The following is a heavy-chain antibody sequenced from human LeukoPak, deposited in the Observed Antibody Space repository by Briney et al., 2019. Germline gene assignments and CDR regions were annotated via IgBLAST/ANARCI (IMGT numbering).Heavy chain of an antibody. D-gene: IGHD2-21*02. V-gene: IGHV1-69*01. CDR3: ARGGLGAYCGGDCYYNY. J-gene: IGHJ4*02. CDR1: GGTFSSYA. Sequence: GSSVKVSCKASGGTFSSYAISWVRQAPGRGLEWMGGIIPIFGTANYAQKFQGRVTITADESTSTAYMELSSLRSEDTAVYYCARGGLGAYCGGDCYYNYWGQGTLVTVSS. CDR2: IIPIFGTA.